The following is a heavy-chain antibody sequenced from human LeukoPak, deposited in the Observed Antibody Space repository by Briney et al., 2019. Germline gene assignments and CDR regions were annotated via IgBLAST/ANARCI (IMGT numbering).Heavy chain of an antibody. CDR1: GGSISSSSYY. CDR3: ARHSGYSYGNWFDP. D-gene: IGHD5-18*01. V-gene: IGHV4-39*01. J-gene: IGHJ5*02. CDR2: IYYSGST. Sequence: KTSETLSLTCTVSGGSISSSSYYWGWIRQPPGKGLEWIGSIYYSGSTYYNPSLKSRVTISVDTSKNQLSLKLSSVTAADTAVYYCARHSGYSYGNWFDPWGQGTLVTVSS.